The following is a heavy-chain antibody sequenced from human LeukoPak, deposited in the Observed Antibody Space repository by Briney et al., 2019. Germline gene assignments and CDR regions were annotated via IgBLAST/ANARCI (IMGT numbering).Heavy chain of an antibody. V-gene: IGHV5-51*01. CDR2: IYPGDSDT. CDR1: GYSFTSYW. CDR3: ARQGIAVDNWFDP. J-gene: IGHJ5*02. D-gene: IGHD6-19*01. Sequence: GESLKISCKGPGYSFTSYWIGWVRQMPGKGLEWMGIIYPGDSDTRYSPSFQGQVTISADKSISTAYLQWSSLKASDTAMYYCARQGIAVDNWFDPWGQGTLVTVSS.